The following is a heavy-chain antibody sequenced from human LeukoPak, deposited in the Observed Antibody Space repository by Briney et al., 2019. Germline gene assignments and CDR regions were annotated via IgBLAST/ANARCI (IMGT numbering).Heavy chain of an antibody. J-gene: IGHJ4*02. V-gene: IGHV4-34*01. CDR1: GGSFSGYY. CDR2: INHSGST. Sequence: LTCAVYGGSFSGYYWSWIRQPPGKGLEWIGEINHSGSTNYNPSLKSRVTISVDTSKNQFSLKLSSVTAADTAVYYCARIRPGGAPPDYWGQGTLVTVSS. CDR3: ARIRPGGAPPDY. D-gene: IGHD3-16*01.